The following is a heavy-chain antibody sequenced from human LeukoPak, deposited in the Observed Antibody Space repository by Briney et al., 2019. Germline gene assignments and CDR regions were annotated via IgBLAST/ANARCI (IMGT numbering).Heavy chain of an antibody. D-gene: IGHD3-10*01. CDR2: FYNSGT. CDR3: ATSRVSDGSGTY. J-gene: IGHJ4*02. Sequence: PSETLSLTCTLCVGSISRHYWCWMRQPPGKGLEWIGTFYNSGTNYNPSLTSRVTIVVDTSKNQFALRLSSVTAADTAKYYCATSRVSDGSGTYWGQGTLVTVSS. CDR1: VGSISRHY. V-gene: IGHV4-59*11.